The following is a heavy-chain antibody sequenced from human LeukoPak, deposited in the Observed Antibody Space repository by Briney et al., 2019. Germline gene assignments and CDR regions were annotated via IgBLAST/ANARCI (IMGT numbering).Heavy chain of an antibody. V-gene: IGHV1-69*06. Sequence: GASVKVSCKASGGTFSSYVISWVRQAPGQGLQWMGGIIPMFGAVNYAQKFQGRVTITADKSTGTAYMELSSLRSEDTAVYYCVRVARCTSCFDVDYWGQGTLVTVSS. CDR1: GGTFSSYV. J-gene: IGHJ4*02. CDR3: VRVARCTSCFDVDY. CDR2: IIPMFGAV. D-gene: IGHD2-2*01.